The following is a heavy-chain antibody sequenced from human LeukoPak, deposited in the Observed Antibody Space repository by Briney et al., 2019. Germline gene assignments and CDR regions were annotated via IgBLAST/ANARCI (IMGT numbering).Heavy chain of an antibody. J-gene: IGHJ4*02. V-gene: IGHV3-74*01. CDR1: GFTFDDYT. CDR2: IKSDGSRT. Sequence: GGSLRLSCAASGFTFDDYTMHWVRQAPGKGLVWVSRIKSDGSRTDYADSVKGRFTISRDNAKNTLYLQMNSLRAEDTAVYYCARELPFDYWGQGTLVTVSS. D-gene: IGHD2-15*01. CDR3: ARELPFDY.